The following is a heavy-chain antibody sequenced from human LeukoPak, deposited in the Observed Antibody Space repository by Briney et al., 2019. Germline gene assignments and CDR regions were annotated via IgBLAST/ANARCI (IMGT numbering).Heavy chain of an antibody. J-gene: IGHJ4*02. CDR3: TKSVMGYCSSTSCYFDY. CDR2: ISGSGAGT. V-gene: IGHV3-23*01. CDR1: GFTFSDNY. Sequence: PGGSLRLSCAASGFTFSDNYMIWVRQAPGRGLEWVSIISGSGAGTYNADSVKGRFTISRDNSENTLYLQMDSLGGEDTAVYYCTKSVMGYCSSTSCYFDYWGQGTLVTVSS. D-gene: IGHD2-2*01.